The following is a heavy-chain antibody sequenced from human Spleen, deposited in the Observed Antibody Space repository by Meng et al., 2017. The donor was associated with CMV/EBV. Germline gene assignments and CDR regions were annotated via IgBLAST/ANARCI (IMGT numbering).Heavy chain of an antibody. D-gene: IGHD3-22*01. CDR3: AKGLVDSSGGGIDQ. J-gene: IGHJ4*02. Sequence: GESLKISCVASGFTFTSNGMHWVRQAPGKGLEWVAFIRYDGSNKYYADSVKGRFTISRDNPKSTLYLQMNSLRAEDTAVYYCAKGLVDSSGGGIDQWGQGTLVTSP. V-gene: IGHV3-30*02. CDR1: GFTFTSNG. CDR2: IRYDGSNK.